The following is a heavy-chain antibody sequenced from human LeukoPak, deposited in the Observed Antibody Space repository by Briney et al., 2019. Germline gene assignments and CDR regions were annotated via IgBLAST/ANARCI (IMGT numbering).Heavy chain of an antibody. CDR1: GYTFTSYG. Sequence: GASVKVSCKASGYTFTSYGISWVRQAPGQGLEWMGWISAYNGNTNYAQKLQGRVTMTTDISTSTAYMELRSLRSDDTAVYYCATGPGYGDYSHRYYGMDVWGQGTTVTVSS. D-gene: IGHD4-17*01. J-gene: IGHJ6*02. V-gene: IGHV1-18*01. CDR3: ATGPGYGDYSHRYYGMDV. CDR2: ISAYNGNT.